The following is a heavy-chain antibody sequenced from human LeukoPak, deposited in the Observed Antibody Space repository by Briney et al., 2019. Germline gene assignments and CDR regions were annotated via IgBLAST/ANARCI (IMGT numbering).Heavy chain of an antibody. CDR3: ARGPYYDTPPGYFDY. J-gene: IGHJ4*02. V-gene: IGHV3-23*01. Sequence: PGGSLRLSCAASGFTFSSYAMSWVRQAPGKGLEWVSAISGSGGSTYYADSVKGRFTISRDNSKNTLYLQMNSLRAEDTAVYYCARGPYYDTPPGYFDYWGQGTLVTVSS. D-gene: IGHD3-9*01. CDR2: ISGSGGST. CDR1: GFTFSSYA.